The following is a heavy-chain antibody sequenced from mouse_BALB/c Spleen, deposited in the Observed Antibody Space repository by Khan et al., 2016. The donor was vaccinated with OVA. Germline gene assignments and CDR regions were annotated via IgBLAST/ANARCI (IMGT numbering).Heavy chain of an antibody. J-gene: IGHJ4*01. CDR1: GYTFTNYG. V-gene: IGHV9-3-1*01. Sequence: QIQLVQSGPELKKPGETVKISCKASGYTFTNYGMNWVKQSPGKALKWMGWINTYTGEPTYADDFKGRFAFSLETSATTAYLQINNLKNEDTATYFCARPPYLSYTLDYWGQGTSVTVSS. CDR3: ARPPYLSYTLDY. D-gene: IGHD2-10*01. CDR2: INTYTGEP.